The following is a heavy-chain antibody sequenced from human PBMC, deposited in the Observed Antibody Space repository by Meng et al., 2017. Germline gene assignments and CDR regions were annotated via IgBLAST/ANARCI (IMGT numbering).Heavy chain of an antibody. D-gene: IGHD2-15*01. CDR2: IYYSGST. J-gene: IGHJ4*02. Sequence: GSLRLSCTVSGGSISSYYWSWIRQPPGKGLEWVGYIYYSGSTNYNPSLKSRVTISVDRSKNQFSLKLISVTAADTAVYYCARVVEYCSGGSCPTVDYWGQGTLVTVSS. CDR3: ARVVEYCSGGSCPTVDY. CDR1: GGSISSYY. V-gene: IGHV4-59*01.